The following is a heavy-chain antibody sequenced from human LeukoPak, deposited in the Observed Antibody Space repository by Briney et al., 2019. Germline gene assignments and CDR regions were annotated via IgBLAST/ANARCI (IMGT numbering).Heavy chain of an antibody. CDR3: ARDWDSSGYSSGIDY. CDR2: ISAYNGNT. D-gene: IGHD3-22*01. J-gene: IGHJ4*02. V-gene: IGHV1-18*01. CDR1: GGTFSSYA. Sequence: ASVKVSCKASGGTFSSYAISWVRQAPGQGLEWMGWISAYNGNTNYAQKFQGRVTMTRDTSTSTVYMELSSLRSEDTAVYYCARDWDSSGYSSGIDYWGQGTLVTVSS.